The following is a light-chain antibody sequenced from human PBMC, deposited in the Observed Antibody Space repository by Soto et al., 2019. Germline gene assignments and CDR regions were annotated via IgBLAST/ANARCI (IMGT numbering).Light chain of an antibody. CDR1: TRHRSYA. V-gene: IGLV4-69*01. CDR3: QTWGTAMVV. J-gene: IGLJ2*01. Sequence: QLVLTQSPSASASLGASVKLTCTLSTRHRSYAIAWHQHQPEKGPRFLMTLNPDGTRRKGDGIPDRFSGSSSGAERYLTISSLQSEDEADYYCQTWGTAMVVFGGGTKLTVL. CDR2: LNPDGTR.